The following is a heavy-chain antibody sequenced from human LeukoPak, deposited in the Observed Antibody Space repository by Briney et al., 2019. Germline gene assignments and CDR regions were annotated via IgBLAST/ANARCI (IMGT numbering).Heavy chain of an antibody. CDR1: GFDFQNHV. D-gene: IGHD5-18*01. CDR3: AKDQDWPTAMITN. J-gene: IGHJ4*02. CDR2: ISRSGGST. Sequence: PGGSLRLSCAASGFDFQNHVIHWVRQAPGKGLEWVSTISRSGGSTYYADSVKGRFTISRDNSKNMLYLQMNSLRAEDTAVYYCAKDQDWPTAMITNWGQGTLVTVSS. V-gene: IGHV3-23*01.